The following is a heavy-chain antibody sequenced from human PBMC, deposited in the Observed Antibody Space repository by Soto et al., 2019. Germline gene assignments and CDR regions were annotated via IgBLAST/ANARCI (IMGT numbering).Heavy chain of an antibody. CDR2: IYTTGST. V-gene: IGHV4-4*07. D-gene: IGHD1-1*01. J-gene: IGHJ4*02. CDR3: ARGGIALDY. Sequence: QVQLQESGPGLVKPSETLSLTCTVSGGSISSFYWNWIRRPAGKGLEWIGRIYTTGSTNYNPSLKSRVTMSVDTSKNPFSLKMTSVTAADTAVYFCARGGIALDYWGQGTLVTVSS. CDR1: GGSISSFY.